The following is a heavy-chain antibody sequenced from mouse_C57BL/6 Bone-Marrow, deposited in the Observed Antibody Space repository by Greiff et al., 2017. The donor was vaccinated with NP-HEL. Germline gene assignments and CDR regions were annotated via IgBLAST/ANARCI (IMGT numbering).Heavy chain of an antibody. CDR2: FYPGSGSI. V-gene: IGHV1-62-2*01. J-gene: IGHJ3*01. Sequence: QVQLKESGAELVKPGASVKLSCKASGYTFTEYTIHWVKQRSGQGLEWIGWFYPGSGSIKYNEKFKDKATLTADKSSSTVYMELSRLTSEDSAVYFCARHDYYGNYVGTWFAYWGQGTLVTVSA. CDR1: GYTFTEYT. CDR3: ARHDYYGNYVGTWFAY. D-gene: IGHD2-1*01.